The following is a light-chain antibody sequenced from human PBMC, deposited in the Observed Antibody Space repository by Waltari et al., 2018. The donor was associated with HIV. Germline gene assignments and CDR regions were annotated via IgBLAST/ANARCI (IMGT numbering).Light chain of an antibody. J-gene: IGKJ1*01. Sequence: VITPTLDSLIVSAGERASINCRSNKILLYSPNNKNFLVWYQQKPGQPPKLLIYWASSRESGVPARFSGSGSGTNFTLTISSLQPEDVATYFCQQYFSTPWTFGQGTK. V-gene: IGKV4-1*01. CDR1: KILLYSPNNKNF. CDR2: WAS. CDR3: QQYFSTPWT.